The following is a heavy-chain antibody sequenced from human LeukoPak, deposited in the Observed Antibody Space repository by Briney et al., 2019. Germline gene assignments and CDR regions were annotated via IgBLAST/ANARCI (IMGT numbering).Heavy chain of an antibody. CDR3: AREGGGYDSSGYYPYYFDY. CDR1: GFTFSDYY. CDR2: ISSSGSTM. Sequence: PGGSLRLSCAASGFTFSDYYMSWIRQAPGKGLEWVSYISSSGSTMYYADSVKGRFTISRDNAKNSLYLQMNSLRAEDTAVYYCAREGGGYDSSGYYPYYFDYWGQGTLVTVSS. J-gene: IGHJ4*02. V-gene: IGHV3-11*01. D-gene: IGHD3-22*01.